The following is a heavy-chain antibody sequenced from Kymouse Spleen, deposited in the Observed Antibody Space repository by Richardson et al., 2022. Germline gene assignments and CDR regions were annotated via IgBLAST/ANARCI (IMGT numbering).Heavy chain of an antibody. CDR1: GGSISSSSYY. V-gene: IGHV4-39*01. CDR2: IYYSGST. D-gene: IGHD1-7*01. Sequence: QLQLQESGPGLVKPSETLSLTCTVSGGSISSSSYYWGWIRQPPGKGLEWIGSIYYSGSTYYNPSLKSRVTISVDTSKNQFSLKLSSVTAADTAVYYCARLRITGTTSYFDYWGQGTLVTVSS. J-gene: IGHJ4*02. CDR3: ARLRITGTTSYFDY.